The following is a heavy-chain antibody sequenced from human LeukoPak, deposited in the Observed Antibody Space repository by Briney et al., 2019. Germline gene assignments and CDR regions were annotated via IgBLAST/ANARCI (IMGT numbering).Heavy chain of an antibody. D-gene: IGHD1-7*01. CDR3: AKFSHPPPGIAELRSYYYYMDV. CDR2: IRYDGSNK. Sequence: GGALRLSCAASGFTFSSYGMHWVRQAPGKGLEWVAFIRYDGSNKYYVDSVKGRFTISRDNAKNTRYLQMNSLRAAAPAGYYCAKFSHPPPGIAELRSYYYYMDVSGKGTPVTVSS. J-gene: IGHJ6*03. CDR1: GFTFSSYG. V-gene: IGHV3-30*02.